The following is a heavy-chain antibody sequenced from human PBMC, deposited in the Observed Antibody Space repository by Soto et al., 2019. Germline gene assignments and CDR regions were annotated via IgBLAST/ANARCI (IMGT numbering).Heavy chain of an antibody. D-gene: IGHD1-1*01. CDR2: IPNDGTYK. CDR1: GFTFSYYH. J-gene: IGHJ6*02. V-gene: IGHV3-30*18. CDR3: AKDPSTTRDHYFIMDV. Sequence: QVQLVESGGGVVRPGGSLRLSCAASGFTFSYYHIHWVRQAPGKGLEWLTVIPNDGTYKYYADSVKGRFTISRDNSKNTLYLQMAGLRAEDTAVYYCAKDPSTTRDHYFIMDVWGQGTTVTVSS.